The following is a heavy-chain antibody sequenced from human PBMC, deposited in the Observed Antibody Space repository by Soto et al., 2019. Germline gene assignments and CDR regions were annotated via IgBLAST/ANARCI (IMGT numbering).Heavy chain of an antibody. Sequence: PGESLKISCNGSGYSFTIYWISWVRQMPGKGLEWMGRIDPSDSYTNYSPSFQGHVTISADKSISTAYLQWSSLKASDTAMYYCARHRGGYFDWLWDYWGQGTLVTVS. J-gene: IGHJ4*02. CDR1: GYSFTIYW. CDR3: ARHRGGYFDWLWDY. CDR2: IDPSDSYT. D-gene: IGHD3-9*01. V-gene: IGHV5-10-1*01.